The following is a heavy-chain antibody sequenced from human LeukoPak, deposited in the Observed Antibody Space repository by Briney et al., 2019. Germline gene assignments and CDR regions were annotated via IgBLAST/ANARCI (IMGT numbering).Heavy chain of an antibody. V-gene: IGHV3-64D*06. CDR1: GFTFSDYA. CDR2: ITNNGGST. Sequence: GGSLRLSCSVSGFTFSDYAMHWVRQAPGKGPEYVSAITNNGGSTYYADSAKGRFSVSRDNSKNTVYLQLSSLRPDDTAVYYCVKGRIYCCYPSLDYWGQGTLVTVSS. J-gene: IGHJ4*02. CDR3: VKGRIYCCYPSLDY. D-gene: IGHD2-2*01.